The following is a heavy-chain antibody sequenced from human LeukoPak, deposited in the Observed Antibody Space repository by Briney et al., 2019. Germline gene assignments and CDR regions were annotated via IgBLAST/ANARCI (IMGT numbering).Heavy chain of an antibody. Sequence: SVKVSCKASGGTFSSYAISWVRQAPGQGLEWMGGIIPIFGTANYAQKFQGRVTITADESTSTAYMELSSLRSEDTAVYYCARGPVVVVAATDHWVHPRGQGTPVNGSS. D-gene: IGHD2-15*01. CDR2: IIPIFGTA. J-gene: IGHJ5*02. CDR1: GGTFSSYA. CDR3: ARGPVVVVAATDHWVHP. V-gene: IGHV1-69*13.